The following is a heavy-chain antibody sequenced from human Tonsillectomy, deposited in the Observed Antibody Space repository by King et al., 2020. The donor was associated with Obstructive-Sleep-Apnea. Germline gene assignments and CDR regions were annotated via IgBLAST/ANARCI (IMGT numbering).Heavy chain of an antibody. V-gene: IGHV3-33*06. D-gene: IGHD2-21*02. CDR3: AEGGLGEDIVVVTEVDY. Sequence: LVESGGGVVQPGRSLRLSCAASGFTFSSYGMHWVRQAPGKGLEWVAVIWYDGSNKYYADSVKGRFTISRDNSKNTLYLQMNSLRAEDTAVYYCAEGGLGEDIVVVTEVDYWGQGTLVTVSS. CDR1: GFTFSSYG. J-gene: IGHJ4*02. CDR2: IWYDGSNK.